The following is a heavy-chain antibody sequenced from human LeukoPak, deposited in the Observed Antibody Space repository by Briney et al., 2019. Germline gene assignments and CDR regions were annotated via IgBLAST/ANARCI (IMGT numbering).Heavy chain of an antibody. D-gene: IGHD3-3*01. V-gene: IGHV1-69*13. CDR1: GGTFSSYA. CDR2: IIPIFGTE. J-gene: IGHJ5*02. CDR3: ARDLGWSGYYTRLRFDP. Sequence: GASVKVSCKASGGTFSSYALRWVRQAPGQGLEWMGGIIPIFGTENYAQKFQGRVRITADESTSTAYMELSSLRSEDTAVYYCARDLGWSGYYTRLRFDPWGQGTLVTVSS.